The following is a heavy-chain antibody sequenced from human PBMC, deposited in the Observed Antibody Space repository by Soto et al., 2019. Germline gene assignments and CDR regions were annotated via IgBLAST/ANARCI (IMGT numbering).Heavy chain of an antibody. Sequence: EVQLVESGGGLVKPGESVRLSCAASGFSFDNAWMNWVRQAPGKGLEWVGRIQSKTYGETTDYAAPVKGRFTISRDDSKNTLYLQMNSLKAEDSAVYYCTSGLIVVMAVSRLAGYWGQGTLVTVSS. J-gene: IGHJ4*02. V-gene: IGHV3-15*07. CDR1: GFSFDNAW. D-gene: IGHD2-21*01. CDR2: IQSKTYGETT. CDR3: TSGLIVVMAVSRLAGY.